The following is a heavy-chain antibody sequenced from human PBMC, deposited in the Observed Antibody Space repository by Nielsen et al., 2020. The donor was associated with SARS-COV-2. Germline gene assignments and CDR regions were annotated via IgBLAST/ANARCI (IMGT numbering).Heavy chain of an antibody. Sequence: GESLKISCAASGFTFSSYAMHWVRQAPGKGLEWVAVISYDGSNKYYADSVKGRFTISRDNSKNTLYLQMNSLRAEDTAVYYCARVRGWHEIDDYWGQGTLVTVSS. CDR2: ISYDGSNK. J-gene: IGHJ4*02. D-gene: IGHD6-19*01. V-gene: IGHV3-30*04. CDR3: ARVRGWHEIDDY. CDR1: GFTFSSYA.